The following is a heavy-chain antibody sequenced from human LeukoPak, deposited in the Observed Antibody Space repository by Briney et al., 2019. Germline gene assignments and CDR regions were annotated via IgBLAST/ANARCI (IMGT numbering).Heavy chain of an antibody. J-gene: IGHJ6*03. CDR3: ARHEASYFYYYMDV. Sequence: ASAALSLTCTVSGGSISSTTYYWAWIRRPPGMGLEWIGSVYYGETTYYNPSLESRVTISVGTSKNQFSLRLNSVTAADTAVYYCARHEASYFYYYMDVWGAGTTVIVSS. V-gene: IGHV4-39*01. CDR2: VYYGETT. CDR1: GGSISSTTYY.